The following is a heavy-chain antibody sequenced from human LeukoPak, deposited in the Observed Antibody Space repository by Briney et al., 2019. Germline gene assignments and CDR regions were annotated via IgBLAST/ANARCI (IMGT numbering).Heavy chain of an antibody. CDR3: AREVDGDYYFDY. CDR2: IYHSGST. D-gene: IGHD4-17*01. Sequence: SETLSLTCTVSGGSISSSSYYWGWIRQPPGKGLEWIGYIYHSGSTYYNPSLKSRVTISVDRSKNQFSLKLSSVTAADTAVYYCAREVDGDYYFDYWGQGTLVTVSS. J-gene: IGHJ4*02. CDR1: GGSISSSSYY. V-gene: IGHV4-39*07.